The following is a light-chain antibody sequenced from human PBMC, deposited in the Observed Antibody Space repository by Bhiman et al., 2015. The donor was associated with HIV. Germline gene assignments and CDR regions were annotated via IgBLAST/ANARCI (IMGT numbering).Light chain of an antibody. CDR3: SSYTTSSTYV. V-gene: IGLV2-14*01. J-gene: IGLJ1*01. CDR1: SSNIGNNY. Sequence: QSVLTQPPSVSAAPGQKVTISCSGSSSNIGNNYVSWYQQLPGKAPKLMIYDVSNRPSGVPNRFSGSKSDNTASLTISGLQAEDEADYYCSSYTTSSTYVFGTGTKVTVL. CDR2: DVS.